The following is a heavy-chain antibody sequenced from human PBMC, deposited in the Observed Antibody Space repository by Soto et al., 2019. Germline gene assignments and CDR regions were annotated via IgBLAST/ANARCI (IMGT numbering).Heavy chain of an antibody. CDR1: GGSISNSNYY. Sequence: QLQLQESGPGLLTPSETLSLTCTVSGGSISNSNYYWGWIRQPPGKGLEWIGSIYYSGSTYYNPSLKSRVTISVDTSKNQFSLNLRSVTAADTAVYYCARQIYDVVWGTYRPFYFDYWGQGTLVTVSS. J-gene: IGHJ4*02. CDR2: IYYSGST. V-gene: IGHV4-39*01. CDR3: ARQIYDVVWGTYRPFYFDY. D-gene: IGHD3-16*02.